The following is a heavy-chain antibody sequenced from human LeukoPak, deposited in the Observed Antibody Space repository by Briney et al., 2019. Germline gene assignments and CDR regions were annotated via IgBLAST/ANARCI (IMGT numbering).Heavy chain of an antibody. J-gene: IGHJ4*02. V-gene: IGHV1-3*01. CDR3: ARAHSSSWYSFVRY. D-gene: IGHD6-13*01. CDR2: INAGNGNT. Sequence: ASVKVSCKASGYTFTSYAMHWVRQAPGQRLEWMGWINAGNGNTKYSQKFQGRVTITRDTSASTAYMELSSLRSEDTAMYYCARAHSSSWYSFVRYWGQGTLVTVSS. CDR1: GYTFTSYA.